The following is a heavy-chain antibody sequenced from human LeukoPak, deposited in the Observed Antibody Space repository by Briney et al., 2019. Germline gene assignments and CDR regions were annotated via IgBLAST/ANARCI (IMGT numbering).Heavy chain of an antibody. CDR2: ITSSGSII. V-gene: IGHV3-48*03. D-gene: IGHD6-19*01. J-gene: IGHJ4*02. CDR1: GFTFSSYE. Sequence: GGSLRLSCAASGFTFSSYEMNWVRKAPGKGLEGVSYITSSGSIIYYADSVKGRFTISRDNAKNSLFLQMNSLRAEDTAVYYCARSGLPGIAVAADFDYWGQGTLVTVSS. CDR3: ARSGLPGIAVAADFDY.